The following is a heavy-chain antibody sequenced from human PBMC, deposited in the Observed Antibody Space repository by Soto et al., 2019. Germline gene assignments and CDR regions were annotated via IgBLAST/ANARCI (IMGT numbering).Heavy chain of an antibody. D-gene: IGHD2-15*01. J-gene: IGHJ4*02. V-gene: IGHV1-3*05. CDR3: ARGGGYCSGGSCYGSDFDY. Sequence: QVQLVQSGAEEKKPGASVKVSCKASGYTFTSYAMHWVRQAPGQRLEWMGWINAGNGNTKYSQKFQGRVTITRDTSASTAYMELSSLRSEDTAVYYCARGGGYCSGGSCYGSDFDYWGQGTLVTVSS. CDR1: GYTFTSYA. CDR2: INAGNGNT.